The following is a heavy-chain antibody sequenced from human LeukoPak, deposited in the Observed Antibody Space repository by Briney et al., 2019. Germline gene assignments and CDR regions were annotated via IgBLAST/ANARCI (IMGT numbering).Heavy chain of an antibody. Sequence: SETLSLTCTVSGGSISSYYWSWIRQPPGKGLEWIGFIYYSGSTNYNPSLKSRVTISVDTSKNQFSLKLSSVTAADTAVYYCARAYDFWSGYYINWFDPWGQGTLVTVSS. V-gene: IGHV4-59*01. CDR1: GGSISSYY. CDR2: IYYSGST. CDR3: ARAYDFWSGYYINWFDP. J-gene: IGHJ5*02. D-gene: IGHD3-3*01.